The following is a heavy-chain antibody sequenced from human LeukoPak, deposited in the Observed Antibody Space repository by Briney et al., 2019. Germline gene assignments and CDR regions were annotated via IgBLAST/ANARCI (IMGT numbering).Heavy chain of an antibody. CDR1: GFTSSDYY. CDR3: VRGGPYGDYDAY. CDR2: ISSDNTYT. D-gene: IGHD4-17*01. Sequence: GGSLRLSCAVSGFTSSDYYMSWVRQAPGKEMECVSYISSDNTYTNYADSVRGRFTISRDNAENSLYLQMNSLRAEDTAVYYCVRGGPYGDYDAYWGQGTLVTVSS. J-gene: IGHJ4*02. V-gene: IGHV3-11*06.